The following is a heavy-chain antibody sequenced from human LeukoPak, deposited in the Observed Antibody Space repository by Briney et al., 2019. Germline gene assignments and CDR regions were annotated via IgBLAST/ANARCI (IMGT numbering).Heavy chain of an antibody. D-gene: IGHD4-11*01. CDR3: ATLMTTVTTTLYYYGMDV. J-gene: IGHJ6*02. Sequence: SETLSLTCTVSGGSISSYYWSWIRQPPGKGLEWIGYIYYSGSTNYNPSLKSRVTISVDTSKNQFSLKLSSVTAADTAVYYCATLMTTVTTTLYYYGMDVWGQGTTVTVSS. CDR2: IYYSGST. CDR1: GGSISSYY. V-gene: IGHV4-59*12.